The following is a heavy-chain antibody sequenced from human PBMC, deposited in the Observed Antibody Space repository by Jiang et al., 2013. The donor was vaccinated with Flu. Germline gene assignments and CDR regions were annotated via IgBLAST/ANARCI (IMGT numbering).Heavy chain of an antibody. D-gene: IGHD2-15*01. Sequence: TYTITWVRQAPGQGLEWMGRIIPSLDMTNYAQNFQGRVTITADKSTGTAYMELSSLRSEDTAIYYCAMGGSWSPFDYWGQGTLVTVSS. CDR1: TYT. CDR3: AMGGSWSPFDY. J-gene: IGHJ4*02. V-gene: IGHV1-69*02. CDR2: IIPSLDMT.